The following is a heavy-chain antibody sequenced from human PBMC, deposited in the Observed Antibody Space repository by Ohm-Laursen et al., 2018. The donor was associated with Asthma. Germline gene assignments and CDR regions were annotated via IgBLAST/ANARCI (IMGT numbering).Heavy chain of an antibody. CDR2: ISYDGSNK. CDR3: ARDVMEWYLPAFDF. Sequence: SLRLSCTASGFTFSSYGMHWVRQAPGKGLEWVAVISYDGSNKYYADSVKSRFTISRDNSKNTLYLQMNSLRAEDTAVYYCARDVMEWYLPAFDFWGQGTLVTVSS. CDR1: GFTFSSYG. J-gene: IGHJ4*02. D-gene: IGHD3-3*01. V-gene: IGHV3-30*03.